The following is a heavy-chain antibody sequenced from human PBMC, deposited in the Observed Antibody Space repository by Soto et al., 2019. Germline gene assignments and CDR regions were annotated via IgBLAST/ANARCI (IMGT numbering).Heavy chain of an antibody. CDR2: ISAHNGNT. Sequence: QVHLVQSGAEVKKPGASVKVSCQGSGYAFTTYGITWVRQAPGQGLEWMGWISAHNGNTNYAQKLQGRVTVTRDPPTSTAYMELRSLRYDDTAVYYCARGRYGDYWGQGALVTVSS. CDR3: ARGRYGDY. V-gene: IGHV1-18*01. J-gene: IGHJ4*02. CDR1: GYAFTTYG. D-gene: IGHD1-1*01.